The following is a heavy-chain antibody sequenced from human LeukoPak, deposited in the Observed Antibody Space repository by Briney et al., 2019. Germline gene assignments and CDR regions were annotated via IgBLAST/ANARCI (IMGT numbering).Heavy chain of an antibody. Sequence: GGSLRLSCAASEFTFSSYSMNWVRQAPGKGLEWVSYITTSSSTISYADSVKGRFTSSRDNAKNSLYLQMNSLRAEDTAVYHCARGGLNYYYYYMDVWGKGTTVTVS. J-gene: IGHJ6*03. CDR3: ARGGLNYYYYYMDV. CDR2: ITTSSSTI. CDR1: EFTFSSYS. D-gene: IGHD3-10*01. V-gene: IGHV3-48*01.